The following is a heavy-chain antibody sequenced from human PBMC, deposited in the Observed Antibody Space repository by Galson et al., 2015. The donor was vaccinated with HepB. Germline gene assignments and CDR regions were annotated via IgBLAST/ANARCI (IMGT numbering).Heavy chain of an antibody. CDR3: ARENTLTGYPNFDY. D-gene: IGHD3-9*01. Sequence: CAISGDSVSTDSGAWNWIRQSPSRGLEWLGRTYYRSKWINDYALSVKSRMIINPDTSKNQFSLHLKSVTPEDTAVYYCARENTLTGYPNFDYWGQGTLVTVSS. V-gene: IGHV6-1*01. CDR2: TYYRSKWIN. CDR1: GDSVSTDSGA. J-gene: IGHJ4*02.